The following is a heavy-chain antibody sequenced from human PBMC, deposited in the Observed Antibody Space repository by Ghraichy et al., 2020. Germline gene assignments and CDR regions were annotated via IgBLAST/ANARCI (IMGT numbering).Heavy chain of an antibody. CDR1: GGSVSKAGYY. CDR3: ASETTGYYGVIDYPRFAFNV. J-gene: IGHJ3*01. D-gene: IGHD3-10*01. V-gene: IGHV4-31*03. CDR2: MYYTGNT. Sequence: SETLSLTCTVSGGSVSKAGYYWSWFRQHPGKGLEWIGYMYYTGNTFYNPSLKSRVSISAGTSENQFSLKLSSVSAADTAIYFCASETTGYYGVIDYPRFAFNVWGQGTMVTVSS.